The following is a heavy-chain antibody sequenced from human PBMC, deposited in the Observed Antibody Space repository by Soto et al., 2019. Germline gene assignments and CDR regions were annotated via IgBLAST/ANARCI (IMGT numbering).Heavy chain of an antibody. CDR3: AAWNYDD. CDR1: GFTFRSYG. V-gene: IGHV3-23*01. J-gene: IGHJ4*02. Sequence: PGGSLRLSCAASGFTFRSYGMIWVRQSPGKGLEWVSGISQSAGGNTYYADSVKSRLTIPRDDSTNTLFLQMDSLKSEDTAIYYCAAWNYDDWGQGSMVTVSS. CDR2: ISQSAGGNT. D-gene: IGHD1-7*01.